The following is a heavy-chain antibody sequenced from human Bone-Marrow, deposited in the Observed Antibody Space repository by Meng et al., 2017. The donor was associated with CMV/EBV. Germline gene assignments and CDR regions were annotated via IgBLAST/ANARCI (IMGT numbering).Heavy chain of an antibody. V-gene: IGHV4-59*01. J-gene: IGHJ4*02. CDR2: IYYSGST. CDR3: ARALDSSGSLFDY. CDR1: GGSISSYY. D-gene: IGHD3-22*01. Sequence: GSLRLSCTVSGGSISSYYWSWIRQPPGKGLEWIGYIYYSGSTNYNPSLKSRVTISVDTSKNQFSLKLSSVTAADTAVYYCARALDSSGSLFDYWGQGPLVPVSS.